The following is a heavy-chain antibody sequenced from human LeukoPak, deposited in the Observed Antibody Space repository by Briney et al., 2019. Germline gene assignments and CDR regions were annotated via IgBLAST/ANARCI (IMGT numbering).Heavy chain of an antibody. V-gene: IGHV3-13*01. J-gene: IGHJ4*02. Sequence: GGSLRLSCAASGFTFSSYDMHWVRQATGKGLEWVSVIGTAGDTYYPGSVKGRFTISRDNAKNSLYLQMNSLRAEDTAVYYCARVIAAAGYFDYWGQGTLVTVSS. D-gene: IGHD6-13*01. CDR3: ARVIAAAGYFDY. CDR1: GFTFSSYD. CDR2: IGTAGDT.